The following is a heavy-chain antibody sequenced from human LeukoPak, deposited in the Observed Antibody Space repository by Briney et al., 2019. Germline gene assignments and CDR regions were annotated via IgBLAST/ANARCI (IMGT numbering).Heavy chain of an antibody. CDR2: ISGNGGGT. Sequence: TGGSLRLSCAASGFTFSSYAMSWVRQAPGKGLEWVSGISGNGGGTYYADSVKGRFTISRDNSKNTLYLQMNSLRAEDTAVYYCAKDPSSSSWLNWFDPWGQGTRVTVSS. D-gene: IGHD6-13*01. CDR3: AKDPSSSSWLNWFDP. CDR1: GFTFSSYA. V-gene: IGHV3-23*01. J-gene: IGHJ5*02.